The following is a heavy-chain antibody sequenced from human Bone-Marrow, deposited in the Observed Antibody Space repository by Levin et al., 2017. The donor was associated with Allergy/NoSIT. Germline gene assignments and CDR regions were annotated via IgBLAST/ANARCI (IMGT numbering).Heavy chain of an antibody. J-gene: IGHJ6*02. Sequence: SETLSLTCTVSGGSISSYYWSWIRQPPGKGLEWIGYIYYSGSTNYNPSLKSRVTISVDTSKNQFSLKLSSVTAADTAVYYCARDRTAPAARGYYYYGMDVWGQGTTVTVSS. CDR3: ARDRTAPAARGYYYYGMDV. CDR1: GGSISSYY. CDR2: IYYSGST. D-gene: IGHD2-2*01. V-gene: IGHV4-59*01.